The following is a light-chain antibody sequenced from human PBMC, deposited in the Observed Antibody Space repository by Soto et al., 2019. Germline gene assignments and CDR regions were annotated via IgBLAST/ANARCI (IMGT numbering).Light chain of an antibody. J-gene: IGLJ1*01. CDR1: NIGGKS. Sequence: SYELTQPPSASVAPGQTARITCGADNIGGKSVHWYQQKTGQAPVLVVYDIRDRPSGIPERFSGSNSGNTATLTISRVEAGDEADYYCQVWDSSSDHYVFGTGTKVTVL. CDR2: DIR. CDR3: QVWDSSSDHYV. V-gene: IGLV3-21*02.